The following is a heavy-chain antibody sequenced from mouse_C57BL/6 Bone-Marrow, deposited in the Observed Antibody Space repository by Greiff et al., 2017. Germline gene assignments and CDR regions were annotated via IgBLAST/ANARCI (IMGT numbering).Heavy chain of an antibody. D-gene: IGHD1-1*01. J-gene: IGHJ2*01. CDR2: ISDGGSYT. CDR3: ARGPHYYGSSDY. Sequence: EVKLMASGGGLVKPGGSLTLSCAASGFTFSSYAMSWVRQTPEKRLEWVATISDGGSYTYYPDNVKGRFTIYRDTAKDNLYLQMSHLKSEDTAMYYCARGPHYYGSSDYWGRGTTLTVSS. CDR1: GFTFSSYA. V-gene: IGHV5-4*03.